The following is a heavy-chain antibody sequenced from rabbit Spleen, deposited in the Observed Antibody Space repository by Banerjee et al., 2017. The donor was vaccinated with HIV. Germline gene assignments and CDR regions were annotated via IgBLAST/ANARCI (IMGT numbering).Heavy chain of an antibody. Sequence: QEQLEESGGDLVKPGASLTLTCTASGFDFSNYYMSWVRQAPGKGLEWIARIQSGSGSAYYAPWAKGRFTISKTSTTVTLQMTSLTAADTAPYFCASHYIGSRYGLNFWGPGTLVTVS. CDR1: GFDFSNYY. D-gene: IGHD8-1*01. CDR3: ASHYIGSRYGLNF. J-gene: IGHJ3*01. CDR2: IQSGSGSA. V-gene: IGHV1S45*01.